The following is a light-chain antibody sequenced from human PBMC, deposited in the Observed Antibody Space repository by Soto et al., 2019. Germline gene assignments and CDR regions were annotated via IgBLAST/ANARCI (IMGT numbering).Light chain of an antibody. CDR3: QKYNSAPWT. J-gene: IGKJ1*01. V-gene: IGKV1-27*01. CDR1: QGISNY. CDR2: AAT. Sequence: DVQMTQSPSSLSASVGDRVIITCRESQGISNYLVWYQHKPGSAPKVLIYAATTLQSGVPSRFSGSGSGTDFILTISSLQPEYVATYFCQKYNSAPWTFGQGTKVEIK.